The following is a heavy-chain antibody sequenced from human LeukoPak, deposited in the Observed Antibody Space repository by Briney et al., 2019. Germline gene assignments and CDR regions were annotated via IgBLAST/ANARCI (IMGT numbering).Heavy chain of an antibody. V-gene: IGHV3-20*04. CDR2: INWNGGST. D-gene: IGHD3-3*01. CDR1: GFTFDDYA. J-gene: IGHJ4*02. Sequence: GGSLRLSCAASGFTFDDYAMNWVRQAPGKGLEWVSGINWNGGSTYYRDSVKGRFTISRDNAKNSLYLQMNSLRAEDTALYYCARVKGSGYRDSIDYWGQGTLVTVSS. CDR3: ARVKGSGYRDSIDY.